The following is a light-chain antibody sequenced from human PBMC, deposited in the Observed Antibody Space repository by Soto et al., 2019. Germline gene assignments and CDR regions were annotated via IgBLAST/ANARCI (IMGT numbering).Light chain of an antibody. J-gene: IGKJ5*01. CDR2: DAS. V-gene: IGKV1D-13*01. Sequence: AIQLTQSPSSLSASVGDRVILTCRASQGIDSALAWYQQKPGRPPRLLIYDASTLETGVPSRFSGSVAGTDFTLIISSLQPDDFATYYCQQFSDYPTFGQGTRLETK. CDR3: QQFSDYPT. CDR1: QGIDSA.